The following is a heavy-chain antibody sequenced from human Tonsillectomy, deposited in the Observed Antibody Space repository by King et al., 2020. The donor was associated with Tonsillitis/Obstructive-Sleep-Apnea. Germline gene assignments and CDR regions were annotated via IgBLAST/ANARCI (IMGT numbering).Heavy chain of an antibody. CDR1: GCTFSYYA. J-gene: IGHJ3*02. CDR3: ARKTGYNLGAFDI. V-gene: IGHV3-33*01. CDR2: IWYDGTNK. D-gene: IGHD5-24*01. Sequence: VQLVESGGGVVQPGRSLRLSCAASGCTFSYYAMHWVRQAPGKGLEWVAFIWYDGTNKYYADSVKGRFTISRDNSKNTLYLQMNSLRADDTAVYYCARKTGYNLGAFDIWGQGTMVTVSS.